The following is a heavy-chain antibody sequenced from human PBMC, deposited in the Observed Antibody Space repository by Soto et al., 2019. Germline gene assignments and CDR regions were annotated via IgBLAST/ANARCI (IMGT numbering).Heavy chain of an antibody. V-gene: IGHV3-30-3*01. D-gene: IGHD3-22*01. Sequence: GGSLRLSCVASGFTFSTYAIHWVRQAPGKGLEWVAVISYDGSNKYYADSVKGRFTISRDNSKNTLNLQLNSLRAEDTALYYCAREDRYYDSSAYLDYWGQGTLVTVSS. CDR2: ISYDGSNK. J-gene: IGHJ4*02. CDR3: AREDRYYDSSAYLDY. CDR1: GFTFSTYA.